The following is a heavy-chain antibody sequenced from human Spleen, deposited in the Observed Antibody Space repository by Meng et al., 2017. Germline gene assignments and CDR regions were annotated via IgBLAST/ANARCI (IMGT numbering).Heavy chain of an antibody. CDR2: IDNNTGKP. V-gene: IGHV7-4-1*02. D-gene: IGHD2-2*01. J-gene: IGHJ4*02. CDR1: GYILSSYA. Sequence: QVQLGQAGSELRKPGASVKVSCKASGYILSSYAINWLRQAPGQGLEWMGWIDNNTGKPTYAQGFTGRLVFSLGTSVSTAYLQISGLKADDTAVYYCTRDGYSDCSRTSCFDYWGQGSLVTVSS. CDR3: TRDGYSDCSRTSCFDY.